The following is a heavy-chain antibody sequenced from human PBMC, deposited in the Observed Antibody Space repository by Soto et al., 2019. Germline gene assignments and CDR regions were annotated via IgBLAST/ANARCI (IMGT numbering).Heavy chain of an antibody. Sequence: GGSLRLSCAAAGFSFSTYTMSWVRRAPGKGLEWVSTISGSGGSPSHAESVLGRFTISRDNPKKMLYLQMNSLRAEDTAVYYCAKAKCTTSNCYVPDYWGQGTLVTVSS. CDR2: ISGSGGSP. V-gene: IGHV3-23*01. CDR3: AKAKCTTSNCYVPDY. CDR1: GFSFSTYT. J-gene: IGHJ4*02. D-gene: IGHD2-8*01.